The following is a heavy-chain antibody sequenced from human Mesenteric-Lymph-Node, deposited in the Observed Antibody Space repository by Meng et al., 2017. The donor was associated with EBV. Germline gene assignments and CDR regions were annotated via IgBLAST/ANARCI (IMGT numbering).Heavy chain of an antibody. CDR2: VFYTGST. V-gene: IGHV4-39*07. D-gene: IGHD3-16*01. Sequence: QLQLQESGPGLVKPSDTLSLTCTVSGDSMTTRSHYWGWIRQPPGRGLEWIGSVFYTGSTYYTPSLESRATVSVDTSKNQFSLRLKSVTAADTAIYYCARDGVSTGFDYWGQGTLVTVAS. J-gene: IGHJ4*02. CDR1: GDSMTTRSHY. CDR3: ARDGVSTGFDY.